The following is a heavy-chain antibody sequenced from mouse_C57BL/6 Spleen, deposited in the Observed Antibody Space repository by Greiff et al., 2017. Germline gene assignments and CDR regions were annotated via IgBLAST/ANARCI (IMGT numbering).Heavy chain of an antibody. Sequence: QVQLQQSGAELARPGASVKMSCKASGYTFTSYTMHWVKQRPGQGLEWIGYINPSSGYTKYNQKFKDKATLTADKSSSPAYMQLSSLTSEDSAVYYCARGDIYCFDYWGQGTTLTVSS. CDR3: ARGDIYCFDY. CDR2: INPSSGYT. CDR1: GYTFTSYT. D-gene: IGHD1-3*01. J-gene: IGHJ2*01. V-gene: IGHV1-4*01.